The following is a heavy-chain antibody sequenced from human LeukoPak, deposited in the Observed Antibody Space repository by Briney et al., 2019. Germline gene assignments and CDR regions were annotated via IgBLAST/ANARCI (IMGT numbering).Heavy chain of an antibody. J-gene: IGHJ6*02. D-gene: IGHD6-13*01. CDR3: TREGSSWYSYYYYGMDV. V-gene: IGHV3-30*03. CDR2: ISYDGSTK. CDR1: GFTFSTYG. Sequence: PGGSLRLSCAASGFTFSTYGMHWVRQAPGKGLEWVALISYDGSTKFYADSVKGRFTISSDNSKNTVYLQMNSLRAEDTAVYYCTREGSSWYSYYYYGMDVWGQGTTVTVSS.